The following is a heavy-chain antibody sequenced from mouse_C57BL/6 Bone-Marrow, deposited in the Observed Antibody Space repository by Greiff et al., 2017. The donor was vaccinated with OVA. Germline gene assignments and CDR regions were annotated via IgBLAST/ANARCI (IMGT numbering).Heavy chain of an antibody. V-gene: IGHV14-4*01. CDR3: TTPITTVAFDY. CDR1: GFNIKDDY. CDR2: IDPENGDT. Sequence: FQLQQSGADLVRPGASVKLSCTASGFNIKDDYMHWVKQRPEQGLEWIGWIDPENGDTEYASKFQGKATITADTSSNTAYLQLSSLTSEDTAVYYCTTPITTVAFDYWGQGTTLTVSS. D-gene: IGHD1-1*01. J-gene: IGHJ2*01.